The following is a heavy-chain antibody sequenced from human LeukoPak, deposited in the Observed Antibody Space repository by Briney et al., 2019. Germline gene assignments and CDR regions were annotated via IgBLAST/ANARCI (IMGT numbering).Heavy chain of an antibody. J-gene: IGHJ3*02. V-gene: IGHV3-48*04. Sequence: AGSLRLSCAASGFTFSSYSMKWVRQAQGKGLEWVSYISSISSSSTYYADSVEGRFTISRDNAKHTLYLQVKSLRAADTAVYYCARDFHRYYYDSSGYNAFDIWGQGTMVTVSS. CDR1: GFTFSSYS. D-gene: IGHD3-22*01. CDR2: ISSISSSST. CDR3: ARDFHRYYYDSSGYNAFDI.